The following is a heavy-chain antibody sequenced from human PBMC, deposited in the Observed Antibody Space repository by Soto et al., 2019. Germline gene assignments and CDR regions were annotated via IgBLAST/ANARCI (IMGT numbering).Heavy chain of an antibody. CDR1: GGSISSYY. D-gene: IGHD2-21*02. Sequence: SETLSLTCTVSGGSISSYYWSWIRQPPGKGLEWIGYIYYSGSTNYNPSLKSRVTISVDTSKNQFSLKLSSVTAADTAVYYCASLGTVTATFDYWGQGTLVTVSS. J-gene: IGHJ4*02. CDR3: ASLGTVTATFDY. V-gene: IGHV4-59*01. CDR2: IYYSGST.